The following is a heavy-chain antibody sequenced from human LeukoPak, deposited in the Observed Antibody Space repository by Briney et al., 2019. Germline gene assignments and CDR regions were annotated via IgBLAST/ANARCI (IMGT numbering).Heavy chain of an antibody. CDR3: TKASLAFGTKYFDP. CDR1: GYPFSNYD. J-gene: IGHJ5*02. Sequence: GASVKVSCKASGYPFSNYDINWVRQAPRQGLEWMGWMNPKSGNTGYGQKFQGRVTMTRVTSITTAYMELRSLRSDDTAVYYCTKASLAFGTKYFDPWGQGTLVTVSS. CDR2: MNPKSGNT. D-gene: IGHD3-10*01. V-gene: IGHV1-8*01.